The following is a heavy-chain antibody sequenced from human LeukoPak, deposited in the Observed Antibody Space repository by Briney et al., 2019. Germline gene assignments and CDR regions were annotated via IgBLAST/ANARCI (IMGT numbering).Heavy chain of an antibody. CDR2: INRDGSTT. Sequence: HSGGSLRLSCAASGFTFNTYWMHWVRQAPGKGLVWVSRINRDGSTTNYADSVKGRFTISRDNAKNTLYLQMNSLRVEDTAVYYCAITVTGGIDYWGQGTLVTVSS. J-gene: IGHJ4*02. CDR3: AITVTGGIDY. D-gene: IGHD4-17*01. CDR1: GFTFNTYW. V-gene: IGHV3-74*01.